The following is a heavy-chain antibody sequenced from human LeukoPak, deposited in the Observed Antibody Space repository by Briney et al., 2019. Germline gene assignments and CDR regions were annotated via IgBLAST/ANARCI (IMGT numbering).Heavy chain of an antibody. CDR1: GGTFSSYA. J-gene: IGHJ3*02. CDR3: ARDVPRRNDAFDI. CDR2: IIPIFGTA. Sequence: SVKVSCKASGGTFSSYAISWVRQAPGRGLEWMGGIIPIFGTANYAQKFQGRVTITTDESTSTAYMELSSLRSEDTAVYYCARDVPRRNDAFDIWGQGTMVTVSS. V-gene: IGHV1-69*05. D-gene: IGHD1-14*01.